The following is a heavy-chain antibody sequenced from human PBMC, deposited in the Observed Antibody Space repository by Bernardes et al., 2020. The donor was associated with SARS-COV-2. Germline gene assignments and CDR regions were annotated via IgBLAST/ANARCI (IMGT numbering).Heavy chain of an antibody. CDR1: GFTFHNYA. Sequence: GSLRLSCSASGFTFHNYAMSWVRQARGKGLEWVSGINAVGGTYYADSVRGRFTISTDNSKQMLFLQMNSLGAEDTAIYYCAKDYMEGGATQLFDFWGQGTLVTVSS. D-gene: IGHD3-16*01. CDR3: AKDYMEGGATQLFDF. J-gene: IGHJ4*02. V-gene: IGHV3-23*01. CDR2: INAVGGT.